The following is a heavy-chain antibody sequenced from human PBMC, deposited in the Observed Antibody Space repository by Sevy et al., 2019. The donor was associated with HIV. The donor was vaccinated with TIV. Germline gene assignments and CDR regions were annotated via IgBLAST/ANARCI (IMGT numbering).Heavy chain of an antibody. V-gene: IGHV3-53*01. Sequence: GGSLRLSCAASGFTVSSNYMSWVRQAPGKGLEWVSVIYSGGSTYYADSVKGRFTISRDNSKNTLYLQMNSLRAEDTAVYYCARDRREGYNFGPDYYYYGMDVWGQGTTVTVSS. CDR2: IYSGGST. CDR1: GFTVSSNY. CDR3: ARDRREGYNFGPDYYYYGMDV. J-gene: IGHJ6*02. D-gene: IGHD5-12*01.